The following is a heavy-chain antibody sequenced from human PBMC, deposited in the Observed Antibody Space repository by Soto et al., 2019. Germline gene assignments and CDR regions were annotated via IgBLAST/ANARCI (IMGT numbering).Heavy chain of an antibody. CDR2: IGAYNGNT. J-gene: IGHJ6*03. V-gene: IGHV1-18*01. D-gene: IGHD6-6*01. Sequence: QVQLLQSGAEVKKPGASVKVSCKASGYTFTNYGITWVRQAPGQGLEWMGWIGAYNGNTHYTERLQGRVTMTTDTSTSTAYMELRGLSSDDSAVYYCASVRQLVGYFYYYMDVWGNGTTVTVSS. CDR3: ASVRQLVGYFYYYMDV. CDR1: GYTFTNYG.